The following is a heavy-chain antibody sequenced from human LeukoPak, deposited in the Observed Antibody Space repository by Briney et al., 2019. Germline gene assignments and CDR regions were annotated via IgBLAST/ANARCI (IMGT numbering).Heavy chain of an antibody. V-gene: IGHV4-4*07. CDR2: VYSTGST. CDR1: GRAISIYY. J-gene: IGHJ4*02. CDR3: ARGLEVGADRALDY. D-gene: IGHD1-1*01. Sequence: SEPLSLTCTVSGRAISIYYWSWIRQSAGKALEWIGRVYSTGSTDYNPSLKSRVTMSVDTSKNQFSVKVNSVTAADTAVYYCARGLEVGADRALDYWGQGTLVTVSS.